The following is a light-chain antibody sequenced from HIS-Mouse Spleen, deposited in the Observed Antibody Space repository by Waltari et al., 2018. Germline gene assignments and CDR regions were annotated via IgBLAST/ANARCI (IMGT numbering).Light chain of an antibody. CDR1: SRHVGSYNL. CDR3: CSYAGSSTLV. J-gene: IGLJ3*02. Sequence: QSALTQPASVSGSPGQSITLSCTATSRHVGSYNLVSWYQQHPGKAPKLMIYEGSKRPSGVSNRFSGSKSGNTASLTISGLQAEDEADYYCCSYAGSSTLVFGGGTKLTVL. V-gene: IGLV2-23*01. CDR2: EGS.